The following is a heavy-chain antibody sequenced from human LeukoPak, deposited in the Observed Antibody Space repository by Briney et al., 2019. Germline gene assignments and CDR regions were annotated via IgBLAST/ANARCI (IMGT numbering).Heavy chain of an antibody. V-gene: IGHV3-33*01. Sequence: GGSLRLSCAASGFTFSSYGMHWVRQAPGKGLEWVAVIWYDGSNKYYADSVKGRFTISRDNSKNTLYLQMNGLRAEDTAVYYCARAGGSYYTTFDYWGQGTLVTVSS. J-gene: IGHJ4*02. CDR2: IWYDGSNK. D-gene: IGHD1-26*01. CDR3: ARAGGSYYTTFDY. CDR1: GFTFSSYG.